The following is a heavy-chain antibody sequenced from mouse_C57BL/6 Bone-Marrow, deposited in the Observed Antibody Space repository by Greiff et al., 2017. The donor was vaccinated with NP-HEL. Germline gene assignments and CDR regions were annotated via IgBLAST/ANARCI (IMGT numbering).Heavy chain of an antibody. Sequence: DVKLVESGGGLVQPGGSLKLSCAASGFTFSDYYMYWVRQTPEKRLEWVAYISNGGGSTYYPDTVKGRFTISRDNAKNTLYLQMSRLKSEDTAMYYCARGYYGSSTEYFDYWGQGTTLTVSS. V-gene: IGHV5-12*01. J-gene: IGHJ2*01. CDR1: GFTFSDYY. CDR3: ARGYYGSSTEYFDY. D-gene: IGHD1-1*01. CDR2: ISNGGGST.